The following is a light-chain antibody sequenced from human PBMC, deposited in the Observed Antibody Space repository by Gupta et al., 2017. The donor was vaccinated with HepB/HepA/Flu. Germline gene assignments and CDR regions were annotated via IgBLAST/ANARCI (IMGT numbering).Light chain of an antibody. CDR2: PTS. V-gene: IGKV1-39*01. CDR1: QSISNY. Sequence: QIAQSPSSLSPSVGDRVTITCRASQSISNYLNSYHQKPGKAASLLLYPTSMVQSTVPSRMSSSSYSGAFTLIIIRRLPPDYVTYYCCQRYDSPPTLGQGTKLEIK. CDR3: CQRYDSPPT. J-gene: IGKJ1*01.